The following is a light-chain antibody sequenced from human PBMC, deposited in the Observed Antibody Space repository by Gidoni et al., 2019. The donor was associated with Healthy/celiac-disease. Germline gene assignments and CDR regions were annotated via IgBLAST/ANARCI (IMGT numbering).Light chain of an antibody. CDR3: QQRGNWPRT. CDR2: DAS. Sequence: EIELPQSPATLSWSPGERATLSCRASQSVSSYLAWYQQKPGQAPKLLIYDASNWATGIPARFSGSGSGTDFTLTISSLEPEDFAVYYCQQRGNWPRTFGEGTKVEIK. V-gene: IGKV3-11*01. CDR1: QSVSSY. J-gene: IGKJ1*01.